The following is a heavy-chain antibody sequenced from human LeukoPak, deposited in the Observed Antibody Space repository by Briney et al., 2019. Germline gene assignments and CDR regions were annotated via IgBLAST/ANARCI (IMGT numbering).Heavy chain of an antibody. D-gene: IGHD2-21*02. CDR1: GFTFDDYA. J-gene: IGHJ4*02. V-gene: IGHV3-9*01. Sequence: QPGRSLRLSCAASGFTFDDYAMHWVRQAPGKGLEWVSGISWNSGSIGYADSVKGRFTISRDNAKNSLYLQMNSLRAEDTALYCCAKDMGAYCGGDCFHFDYWGQGTLVTVSS. CDR3: AKDMGAYCGGDCFHFDY. CDR2: ISWNSGSI.